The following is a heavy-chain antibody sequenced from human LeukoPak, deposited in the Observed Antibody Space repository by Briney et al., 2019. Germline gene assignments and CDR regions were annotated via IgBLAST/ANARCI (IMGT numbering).Heavy chain of an antibody. CDR1: GASISNYY. CDR2: IYYSGST. CDR3: ARDRGYLDGFDI. J-gene: IGHJ3*02. Sequence: SETLSLTCTVSGASISNYYWSWIRQPPGKGLEWIGYIYYSGSTYYNPSLNSRVTISVDKSKNQLSLKLSSVTAADTAVYYCARDRGYLDGFDIWGQGTMVTVSS. V-gene: IGHV4-59*01. D-gene: IGHD3-10*01.